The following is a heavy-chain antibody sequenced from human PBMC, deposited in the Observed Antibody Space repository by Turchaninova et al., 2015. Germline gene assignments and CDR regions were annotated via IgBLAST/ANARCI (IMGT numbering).Heavy chain of an antibody. Sequence: WVRQAPGQGLEWMGWISPYNGNTNYAQKLQGRVVMTTDTSTSTAFMELRSLRSDDTAVYYCVRGHEEYDWSGIGERLYWGQGTLVTVSS. V-gene: IGHV1-18*01. J-gene: IGHJ4*02. D-gene: IGHD2/OR15-2a*01. CDR2: ISPYNGNT. CDR3: VRGHEEYDWSGIGERLY.